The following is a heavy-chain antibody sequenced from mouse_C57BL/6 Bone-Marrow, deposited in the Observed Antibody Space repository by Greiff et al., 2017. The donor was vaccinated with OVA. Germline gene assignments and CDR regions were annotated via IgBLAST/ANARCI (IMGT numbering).Heavy chain of an antibody. CDR2: IYPRSGNT. CDR3: ARSQGYGSSFAY. Sequence: QVQLKESGAELARPGASVKLSCKASGYTFTSYGISWVKQRTGQGLEWIGEIYPRSGNTYYNEKIKGKATLTADKSSSTAYMELRSLTSEDSAVYFCARSQGYGSSFAYWGQGTLVTVSA. CDR1: GYTFTSYG. D-gene: IGHD1-1*01. V-gene: IGHV1-81*01. J-gene: IGHJ3*01.